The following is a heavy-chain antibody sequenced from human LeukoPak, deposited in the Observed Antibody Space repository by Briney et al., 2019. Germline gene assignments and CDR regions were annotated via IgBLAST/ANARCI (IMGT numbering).Heavy chain of an antibody. CDR1: GDSISRGYY. Sequence: SETLSLTCTVSGDSISRGYYWVWIRQPPGKGLEWSGYIHSSGNTYYNPSLQNRLIISRDTKEDPLSLPQTSVTAADTAVYFCASGYGSGWLDSWGQGTQVTVSS. V-gene: IGHV4-30-4*08. D-gene: IGHD5-18*01. CDR3: ASGYGSGWLDS. J-gene: IGHJ5*01. CDR2: IHSSGNT.